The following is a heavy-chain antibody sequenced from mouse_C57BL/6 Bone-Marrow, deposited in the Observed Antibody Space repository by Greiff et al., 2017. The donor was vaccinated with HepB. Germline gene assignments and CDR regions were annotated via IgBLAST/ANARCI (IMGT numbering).Heavy chain of an antibody. CDR2: INPNNGGT. CDR3: ARRQLRAPRFAY. Sequence: VQLQQSGPELVKPGASVKIPCKASGYTFTDYNMDWVKQSHGKSLEWIGDINPNNGGTIYNQKFKGKATLTVDKSSSTAYMGLRSLTSEDTAVYYCARRQLRAPRFAYWGQGTLVTVSA. D-gene: IGHD3-2*02. V-gene: IGHV1-18*01. CDR1: GYTFTDYN. J-gene: IGHJ3*01.